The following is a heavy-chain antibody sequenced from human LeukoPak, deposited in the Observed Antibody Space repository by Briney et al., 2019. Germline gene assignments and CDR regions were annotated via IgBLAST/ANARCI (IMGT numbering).Heavy chain of an antibody. CDR2: LSANSRIV. D-gene: IGHD3-16*01. J-gene: IGHJ4*02. CDR3: AKGKTSWGGFDY. CDR1: GFTFGIYA. Sequence: GGSLRLSCAGSGFTFGIYALNWFRQAPGEGLEWVSGLSANSRIVNYADSVKGRFTISRDNSKNTLYLQMNSLRVEDTAVYYCAKGKTSWGGFDYWGQGTLVTVSS. V-gene: IGHV3-23*01.